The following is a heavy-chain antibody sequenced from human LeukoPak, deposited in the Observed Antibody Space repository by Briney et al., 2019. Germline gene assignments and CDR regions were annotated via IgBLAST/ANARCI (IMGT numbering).Heavy chain of an antibody. CDR3: ARLGFSGYDAFDI. V-gene: IGHV1-46*01. Sequence: ASVKVSCKASGYSFISYYMHWVRQAPGQGLEWMGIFNPSGGSTNYAQKFQGRVTMTRNTSTSTVYMQLSSPRSEDTALYYCARLGFSGYDAFDIWGQGTMVTVSS. D-gene: IGHD3-22*01. CDR1: GYSFISYY. J-gene: IGHJ3*02. CDR2: FNPSGGST.